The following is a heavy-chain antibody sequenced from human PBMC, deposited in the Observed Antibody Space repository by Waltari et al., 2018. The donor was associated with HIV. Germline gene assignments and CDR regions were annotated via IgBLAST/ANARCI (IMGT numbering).Heavy chain of an antibody. J-gene: IGHJ6*02. CDR3: ARDWAHSSSWSRYYYHGMDV. CDR2: IYSGGST. Sequence: EVQLVESGGGLVQPGGSLRLSCAASGFTVSSNYMSWVRQAPGKGREGVSVIYSGGSTYYADSVKGRFTISRDNSKNTLYLQMNSLRAEDTAVYYCARDWAHSSSWSRYYYHGMDVWGQGTTVTVSS. CDR1: GFTVSSNY. D-gene: IGHD6-13*01. V-gene: IGHV3-66*01.